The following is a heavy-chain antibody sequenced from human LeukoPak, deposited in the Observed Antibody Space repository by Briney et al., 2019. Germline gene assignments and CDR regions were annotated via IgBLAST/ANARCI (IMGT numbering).Heavy chain of an antibody. CDR1: GGPLTRSLSY. CDR3: ARLNSGYEDYYFDD. CDR2: IYYTGST. D-gene: IGHD5-12*01. Sequence: PSETLSLTCTVSGGPLTRSLSYWGWIRRPPGKALEWIGNIYYTGSTDYSPSFESRAAMSVDTSKNQFSLQLRSVTAADTAVYYCARLNSGYEDYYFDDWGQGTLVTVSS. V-gene: IGHV4-39*01. J-gene: IGHJ4*02.